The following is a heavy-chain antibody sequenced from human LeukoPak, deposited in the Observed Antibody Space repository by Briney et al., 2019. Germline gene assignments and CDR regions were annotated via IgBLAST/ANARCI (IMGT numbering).Heavy chain of an antibody. CDR2: ISAYNGNT. CDR3: AREAGDYVWGSYRPPEPDY. J-gene: IGHJ4*02. V-gene: IGHV1-18*04. D-gene: IGHD3-16*02. Sequence: ASVTVSCKASGYTFTIYGISWVRQAPGQGLEWMGWISAYNGNTNYAQKLQGRVTMTTDTSTSTAYMELRSLRSDDTAVYYCAREAGDYVWGSYRPPEPDYWGQGTLVTVSS. CDR1: GYTFTIYG.